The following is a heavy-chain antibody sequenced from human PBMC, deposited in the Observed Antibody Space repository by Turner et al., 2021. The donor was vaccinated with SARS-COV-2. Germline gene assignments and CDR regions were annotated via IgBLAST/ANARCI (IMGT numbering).Heavy chain of an antibody. Sequence: QVQLVQSGAEMKKPGASVQVSCKISGYTLTELSMYWVRQAPGKGLEWMGGYDPEDGETIYAQNFQGRVTMTEDTSTDTAYMELSSLRSEDTAVYFCATGYQLRVNWFDPWGQGTLVTVSS. D-gene: IGHD2-2*01. CDR1: GYTLTELS. J-gene: IGHJ5*02. CDR2: YDPEDGET. CDR3: ATGYQLRVNWFDP. V-gene: IGHV1-24*01.